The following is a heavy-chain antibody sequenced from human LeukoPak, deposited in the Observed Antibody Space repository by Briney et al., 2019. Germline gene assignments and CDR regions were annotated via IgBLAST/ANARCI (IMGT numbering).Heavy chain of an antibody. D-gene: IGHD4/OR15-4a*01. CDR3: ARGLVWWHYFDY. V-gene: IGHV4-59*01. CDR1: GGSISSYY. J-gene: IGHJ4*02. Sequence: SETLSLTCTVSGGSISSYYWSWIRQPPGKGLEWIGYIYYSGSTNYNPSLKSRVTISVDTSKNQFSLKLSSVIAADTAVYYCARGLVWWHYFDYRGQGTLVTVSS. CDR2: IYYSGST.